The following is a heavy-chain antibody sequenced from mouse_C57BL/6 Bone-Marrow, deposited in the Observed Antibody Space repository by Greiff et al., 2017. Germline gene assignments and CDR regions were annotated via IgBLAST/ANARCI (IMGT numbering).Heavy chain of an antibody. CDR1: GYTFTSYW. V-gene: IGHV1-59*01. D-gene: IGHD2-4*01. J-gene: IGHJ4*01. CDR3: ARYDYDPYYYAMDY. Sequence: LQQPGAELVRPGTSVKLSCKASGYTFTSYWMHWVKQRPGQGLEWIGVIDPSDSYTNYNQKFKGKATLTVYTSSSPAYMQLSSLTSEDSAVYYCARYDYDPYYYAMDYWGQGPSVTVSS. CDR2: IDPSDSYT.